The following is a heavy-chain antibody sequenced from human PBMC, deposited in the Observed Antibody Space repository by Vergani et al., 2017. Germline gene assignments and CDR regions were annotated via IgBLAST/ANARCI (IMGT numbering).Heavy chain of an antibody. Sequence: QITLKESGPTLVKPTQTLTLTCTFSGFSLSTSGVGVGWIRQPPGKALEWLALIYWDDDKRYSPSLKSRRTITKDTAKNQVVLTMTNMDPVDTATYYCAHSYYDSSGYYYPDAFDIWGQGTMVTVSS. CDR3: AHSYYDSSGYYYPDAFDI. D-gene: IGHD3-22*01. CDR1: GFSLSTSGVG. CDR2: IYWDDDK. J-gene: IGHJ3*02. V-gene: IGHV2-5*02.